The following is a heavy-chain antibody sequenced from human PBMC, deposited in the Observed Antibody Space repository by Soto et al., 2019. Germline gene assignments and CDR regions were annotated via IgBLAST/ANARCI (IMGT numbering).Heavy chain of an antibody. J-gene: IGHJ4*02. CDR1: GFTFSSYG. D-gene: IGHD1-1*01. CDR2: ISYDGSNK. V-gene: IGHV3-30*18. Sequence: GGSLRLSCAASGFTFSSYGMHWVRQAPGKGLEWVAVISYDGSNKYYADSVKGRFTVSRDNSTNTVYLQMNSLRAEDTARYYCGKDIRSGSIDYWGQGTLVTVSS. CDR3: GKDIRSGSIDY.